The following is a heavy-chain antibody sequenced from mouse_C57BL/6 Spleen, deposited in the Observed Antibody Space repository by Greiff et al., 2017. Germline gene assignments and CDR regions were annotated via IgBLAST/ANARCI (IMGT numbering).Heavy chain of an antibody. D-gene: IGHD2-5*01. CDR3: ARGLYSNYEAY. J-gene: IGHJ3*01. CDR1: GYSFSSSW. CDR2: IYPGDGDT. Sequence: VQLQQSGPELVKPGASVKISCKASGYSFSSSWMNWVKQRPGKGLEWIGRIYPGDGDTNYNGKFKGKATLTADKSSSTAYMQLSSLTSEDSAVYFCARGLYSNYEAYWGQGTLVTVSA. V-gene: IGHV1-82*01.